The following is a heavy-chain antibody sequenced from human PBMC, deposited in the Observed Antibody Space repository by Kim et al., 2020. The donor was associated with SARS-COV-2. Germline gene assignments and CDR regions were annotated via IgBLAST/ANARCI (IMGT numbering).Heavy chain of an antibody. CDR1: GGSFSGYY. CDR3: ARAGYCSSTSCYWPYGMDV. Sequence: SETLSLPCAVYGGSFSGYYWSWIRQPPGKGLEWIGEINHSGSTNYNPSLKSRVTISVDTSKNQFSLKLSSVTAADTAVYYCARAGYCSSTSCYWPYGMDVWGQGTTVTVSS. V-gene: IGHV4-34*01. D-gene: IGHD2-2*01. CDR2: INHSGST. J-gene: IGHJ6*02.